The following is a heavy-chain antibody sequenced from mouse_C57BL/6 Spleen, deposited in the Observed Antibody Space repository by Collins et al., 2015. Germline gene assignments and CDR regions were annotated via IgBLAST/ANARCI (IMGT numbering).Heavy chain of an antibody. Sequence: EVQLQQSGAELVRSGPSVKLSCTASGFNIKDYYMHWVKQRPEQGLEWIGWIDPENGDTEYAPKFQGKATMTADTSSNTAYLQLSSLTSEDTAVYYCNVIYYGNYEGFAYWGPRDSGHCLC. V-gene: IGHV14-4*02. CDR1: GFNIKDYY. CDR3: NVIYYGNYEGFAY. CDR2: IDPENGDT. D-gene: IGHD2-1*01. J-gene: IGHJ3*01.